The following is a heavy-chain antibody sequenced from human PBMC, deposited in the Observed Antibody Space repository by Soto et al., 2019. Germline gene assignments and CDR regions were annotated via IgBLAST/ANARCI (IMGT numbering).Heavy chain of an antibody. D-gene: IGHD3-10*01. CDR3: ARETYYGSGSYYNYYYGMDV. V-gene: IGHV1-2*04. CDR2: INPNSGGT. Sequence: ASVKVSCKASGYTFTGYYMHWVRQAPGQGLEWMGWINPNSGGTNYAQKFQGWVTMTRDTSISTAYMELSRLRSDDTAVYYCARETYYGSGSYYNYYYGMDVWGQGTTVTVSS. CDR1: GYTFTGYY. J-gene: IGHJ6*02.